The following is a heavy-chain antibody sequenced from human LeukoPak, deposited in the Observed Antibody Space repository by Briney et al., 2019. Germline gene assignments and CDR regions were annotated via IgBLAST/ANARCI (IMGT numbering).Heavy chain of an antibody. CDR1: GFTVSSNY. CDR3: ARATRGAFDI. V-gene: IGHV3-53*01. CDR2: IYSGGST. Sequence: GGSLRLSCAASGFTVSSNYMSWVRQAPGRGLEWVSVIYSGGSTYYADSVKGRFTISRDNSKNTLYLQMNSLRAEDTAVYYCARATRGAFDIWGQGTMVTVSS. J-gene: IGHJ3*02.